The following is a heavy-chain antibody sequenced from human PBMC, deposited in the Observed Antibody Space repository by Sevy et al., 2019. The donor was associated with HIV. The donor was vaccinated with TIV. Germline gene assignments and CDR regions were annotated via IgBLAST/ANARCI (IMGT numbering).Heavy chain of an antibody. CDR3: ARTYSSGWYGLSYYYGIDV. V-gene: IGHV3-33*01. Sequence: GGSLRLSCAASGFTFSSYGMHWVRQAPGKGLEWVAVIWYDGSNKYYADSVKGRFTISRDNSKNTLYLQMNSLRAEDTAVYYCARTYSSGWYGLSYYYGIDVWGQGTTVTVSS. D-gene: IGHD6-19*01. CDR1: GFTFSSYG. CDR2: IWYDGSNK. J-gene: IGHJ6*02.